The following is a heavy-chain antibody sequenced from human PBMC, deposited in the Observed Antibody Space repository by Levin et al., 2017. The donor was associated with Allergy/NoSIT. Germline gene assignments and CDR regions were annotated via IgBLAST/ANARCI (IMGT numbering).Heavy chain of an antibody. CDR2: IIPIFGTA. CDR3: ARASDIPDVSVAATTDAFDI. V-gene: IGHV1-69*01. J-gene: IGHJ3*02. CDR1: GGTFSSYA. D-gene: IGHD2-15*01. Sequence: KHGESLKISCQASGGTFSSYAISWVRQAPGQGLEWMGGIIPIFGTANYAQKFQGRVTITADESTSTAYMELSSLRSEDTAVYYCARASDIPDVSVAATTDAFDIWGQGTMVTVSS.